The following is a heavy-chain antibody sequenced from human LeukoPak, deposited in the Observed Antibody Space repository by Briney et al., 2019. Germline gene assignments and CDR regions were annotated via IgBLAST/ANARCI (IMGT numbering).Heavy chain of an antibody. V-gene: IGHV1-69*11. CDR3: AKVRGSDAFDL. J-gene: IGHJ3*01. Sequence: AASVKVSCKASGGTFSSYAINWVRQAPGQGLEWMGRIIPILSQTNYALKFRGRFTMTADESTNTAYMELSSLKSEDTAVYFCAKVRGSDAFDLWGQGTMVTVSS. D-gene: IGHD3-10*01. CDR2: IIPILSQT. CDR1: GGTFSSYA.